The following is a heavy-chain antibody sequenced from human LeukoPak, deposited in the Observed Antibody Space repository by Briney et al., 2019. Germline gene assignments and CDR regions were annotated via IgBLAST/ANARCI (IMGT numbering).Heavy chain of an antibody. CDR1: GFNFSVYW. CDR2: IKQDGSET. V-gene: IGHV3-7*04. J-gene: IGHJ4*02. Sequence: PGGSLRLSCVASGFNFSVYWMAWVRQAPGKGLEWVANIKQDGSETYYVDSVKGRFTISRDNAKNTLYLQMNSLRAEDTAVYYCVRVHVGTDMVDIDYWGQGTLVTVSS. CDR3: VRVHVGTDMVDIDY. D-gene: IGHD5-18*01.